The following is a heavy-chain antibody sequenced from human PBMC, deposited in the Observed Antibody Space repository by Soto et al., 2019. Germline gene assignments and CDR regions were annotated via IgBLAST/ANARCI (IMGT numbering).Heavy chain of an antibody. CDR2: INSDGSTT. D-gene: IGHD2-15*01. CDR3: ARREGYCSGGTCYFDY. J-gene: IGHJ4*02. Sequence: GGSLRLSCAASGFTFSTYRMHWVRQAPGKGLVWVSRINSDGSTTNYADSVKGRFTISRDNAKNTLYLHMNSLRAEDTAVYYCARREGYCSGGTCYFDYWSQGTQVTVSS. V-gene: IGHV3-74*01. CDR1: GFTFSTYR.